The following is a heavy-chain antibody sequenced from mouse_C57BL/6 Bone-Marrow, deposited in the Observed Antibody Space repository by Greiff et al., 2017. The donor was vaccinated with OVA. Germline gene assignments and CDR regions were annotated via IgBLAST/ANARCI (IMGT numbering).Heavy chain of an antibody. D-gene: IGHD1-1*01. Sequence: QVQLQQSGAELVRPGTSVKVSCKASGYAFTNYLIEWVKQRPGQGLEWIGVINPGSGGTNYNEKFKCKATLTADKSSSTAYMQLSSLTSEDSAVYFCARPGTFDYWGQGTTLTVSS. J-gene: IGHJ2*01. CDR3: ARPGTFDY. CDR1: GYAFTNYL. CDR2: INPGSGGT. V-gene: IGHV1-54*01.